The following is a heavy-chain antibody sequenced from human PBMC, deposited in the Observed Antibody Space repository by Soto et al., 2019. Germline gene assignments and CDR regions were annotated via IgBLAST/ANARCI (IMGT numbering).Heavy chain of an antibody. D-gene: IGHD6-19*01. CDR2: VTHSGTA. Sequence: SETLSLTCAVSGGSIDSGAFSLSWIRQPPGKGLEWIGCVTHSGTAYSIPSLNGRLTLSVDSSQTQFSLKLTSVTAADSAFYYCARIHWAQSSLDYWGRGILVTVSS. CDR3: ARIHWAQSSLDY. V-gene: IGHV4-30-2*01. CDR1: GGSIDSGAFS. J-gene: IGHJ4*02.